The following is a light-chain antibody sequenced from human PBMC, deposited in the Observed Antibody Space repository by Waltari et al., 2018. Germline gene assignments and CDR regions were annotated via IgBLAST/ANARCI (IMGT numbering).Light chain of an antibody. Sequence: ELVLTQSPATLSLSPGSRATLSSWASPSVGRSLAWYQQKRGQAPRLLIYGASTRASGIPDRFSGSGSGTDFSLTISRLEPEDFAVYYCQHYVRLPVTFGQGTKVEIK. J-gene: IGKJ1*01. V-gene: IGKV3-20*01. CDR2: GAS. CDR3: QHYVRLPVT. CDR1: PSVGRS.